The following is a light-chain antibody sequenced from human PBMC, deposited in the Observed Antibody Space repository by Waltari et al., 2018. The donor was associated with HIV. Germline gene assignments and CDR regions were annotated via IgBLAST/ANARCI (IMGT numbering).Light chain of an antibody. CDR2: GAS. CDR1: QNVNTN. CDR3: QQYTFWPGYT. J-gene: IGKJ2*01. Sequence: EVVMTQSPVTLSVSPGERVTLPCRASQNVNTNLAWYQQKPGQPPRLLIDGASTRATGVPARFSGSGSGTEFTLTISSLQSEDFAVYYCQQYTFWPGYTFGQGTKLEIK. V-gene: IGKV3-15*01.